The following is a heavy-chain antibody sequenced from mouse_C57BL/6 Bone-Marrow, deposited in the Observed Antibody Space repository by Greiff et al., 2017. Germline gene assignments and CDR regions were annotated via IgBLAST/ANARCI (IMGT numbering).Heavy chain of an antibody. CDR3: TTGLYGSSPYWYFDV. Sequence: EVQLQQSGAELVRPGASVKLSCTASGFNIKDDYMHWVKQRPEQGLEWIGWIDPENGDTEYASKFQGKATITADTSANTAYLQLSSLTSEDTAVYYCTTGLYGSSPYWYFDVWGTGTTVTVSS. V-gene: IGHV14-4*01. D-gene: IGHD1-1*01. CDR2: IDPENGDT. J-gene: IGHJ1*03. CDR1: GFNIKDDY.